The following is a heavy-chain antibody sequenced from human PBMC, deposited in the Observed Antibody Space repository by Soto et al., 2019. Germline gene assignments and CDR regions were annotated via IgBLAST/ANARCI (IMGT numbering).Heavy chain of an antibody. V-gene: IGHV4-59*01. D-gene: IGHD4-17*01. J-gene: IGHJ6*03. CDR2: IYYSGST. CDR3: ARDLYGDRPHYGYYMDV. CDR1: GGSISSYY. Sequence: SETLSLTCTVSGGSISSYYWSWIRQPPGKGLEWIGYIYYSGSTNYNPSLKSRVTISVDTSKNQFSLKLSSVTAADTAVYYCARDLYGDRPHYGYYMDVWGKGTTVTVSS.